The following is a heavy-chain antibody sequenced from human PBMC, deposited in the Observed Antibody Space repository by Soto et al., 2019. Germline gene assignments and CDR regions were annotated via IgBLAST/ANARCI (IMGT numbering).Heavy chain of an antibody. J-gene: IGHJ4*02. D-gene: IGHD3-3*01. V-gene: IGHV2-5*02. Sequence: QITLNESGPTVVRPTETLTLTCRFSGFSLTTSGVGVGWIRQSPGKAPEWLALIYWDDDKRYSASLKSMLTITNDTSKNQVVLSVSDLDPTDTATYYCAHRVLRTVFGLVTTTAIYFDFWGQGTPVAVSS. CDR2: IYWDDDK. CDR3: AHRVLRTVFGLVTTTAIYFDF. CDR1: GFSLTTSGVG.